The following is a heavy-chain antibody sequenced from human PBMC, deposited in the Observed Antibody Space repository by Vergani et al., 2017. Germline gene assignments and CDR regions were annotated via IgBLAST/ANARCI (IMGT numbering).Heavy chain of an antibody. CDR2: ITPFNGNT. CDR1: GYTFTYRY. Sequence: QMQLVQSGAEVKKTGSSVKVSCKASGYTFTYRYLHWVRQAPGQALEWMGWITPFNGNTNYAQKFQDRVTITTDRSMSTACMELSSQRSEDTTMYYIALAESSTSCINRVCNTPETGRWFDPWGQGTLVTVSS. J-gene: IGHJ5*02. CDR3: ALAESSTSCINRVCNTPETGRWFDP. V-gene: IGHV1-45*02. D-gene: IGHD2-2*01.